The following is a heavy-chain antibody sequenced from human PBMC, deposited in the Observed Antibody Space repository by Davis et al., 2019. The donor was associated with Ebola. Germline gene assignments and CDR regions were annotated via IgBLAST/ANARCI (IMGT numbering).Heavy chain of an antibody. D-gene: IGHD2-8*02. Sequence: ASVKVSCKASGYTFTSYDINWVRQATGQGLEWMGWMNPNSGNTGYTQKFQGRVTMTRNTSISTAYMELSSLRSEDTAVYYCARGRYCTGGVCNWLDPWGQGTLVTVSS. CDR2: MNPNSGNT. J-gene: IGHJ5*02. CDR1: GYTFTSYD. V-gene: IGHV1-8*01. CDR3: ARGRYCTGGVCNWLDP.